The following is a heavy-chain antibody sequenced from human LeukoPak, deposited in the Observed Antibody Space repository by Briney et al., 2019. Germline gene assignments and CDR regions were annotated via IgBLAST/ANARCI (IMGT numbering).Heavy chain of an antibody. Sequence: GGSLRLSCAGSGFTFSRYWLNWVRQAPGKGLEWVSSLSESGDVTSYADSVKGRFTISRDNSRNILHLQMSSLRAEDTAIYYCAKQFVDIWGQGTLVIVSS. J-gene: IGHJ5*02. D-gene: IGHD5-24*01. CDR3: AKQFVDI. CDR2: LSESGDVT. V-gene: IGHV3-23*01. CDR1: GFTFSRYW.